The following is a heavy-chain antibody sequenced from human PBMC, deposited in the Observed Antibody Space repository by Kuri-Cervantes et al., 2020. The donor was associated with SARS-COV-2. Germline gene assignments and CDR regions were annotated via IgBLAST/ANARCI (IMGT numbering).Heavy chain of an antibody. CDR2: IYYSGST. CDR3: AYTTVTGYFQH. CDR1: GGSISSSSYY. J-gene: IGHJ1*01. D-gene: IGHD4-17*01. Sequence: ESLKIPCTVSGGSISSSSYYWGWIRQPPGKGLEWIGSIYYSGSTYYNPSLKSRVTISVDTSKNQFSLKLSSVTAADTAVYYCAYTTVTGYFQHWGQGTLVTVSS. V-gene: IGHV4-39*07.